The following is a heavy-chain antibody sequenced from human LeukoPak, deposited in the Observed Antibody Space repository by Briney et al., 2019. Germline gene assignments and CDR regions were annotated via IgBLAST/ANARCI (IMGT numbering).Heavy chain of an antibody. CDR1: GFTFSSYW. CDR2: IKQDGSEK. CDR3: ARDRGGYSAAGQPFDV. D-gene: IGHD1-26*01. J-gene: IGHJ3*01. Sequence: GGSLRLSCAASGFTFSSYWMSWVRQAPGKGLEWVANIKQDGSEKYYVDSVKGRFTISRDNAKNTLHLQMNSLRTEDTAVYYCARDRGGYSAAGQPFDVWGQGTMVTVSS. V-gene: IGHV3-7*01.